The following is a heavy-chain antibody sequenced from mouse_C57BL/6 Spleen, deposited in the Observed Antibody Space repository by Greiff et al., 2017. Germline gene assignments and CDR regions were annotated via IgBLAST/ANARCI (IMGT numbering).Heavy chain of an antibody. CDR1: VYTFTDYY. CDR2: FNPYNGGT. CDR3: ANYYGNYADYAMDY. J-gene: IGHJ4*01. Sequence: VQLQQSGPVLVKPGASVKMSCKASVYTFTDYYMNWVKQSHGKSLEWIGVFNPYNGGTSYNQKFKGKATLTVDKSSSTAYMELNSLTSEDSAVYYCANYYGNYADYAMDYWGQGTSVTVSS. V-gene: IGHV1-19*01. D-gene: IGHD2-1*01.